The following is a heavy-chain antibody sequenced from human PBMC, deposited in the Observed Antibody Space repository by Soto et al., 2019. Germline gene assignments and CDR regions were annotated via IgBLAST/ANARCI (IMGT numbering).Heavy chain of an antibody. CDR2: ISPNSGGT. D-gene: IGHD6-13*01. Sequence: TSVKVSCKASGYTFTGYYMHWVRQAPGQGLEWMGWISPNSGGTNYAQKFQGWVTMTRDTSISTAYMELSRLRSDDTAVYYCARSIAAAGPFDDWGQGTVVTVSS. V-gene: IGHV1-2*04. CDR3: ARSIAAAGPFDD. CDR1: GYTFTGYY. J-gene: IGHJ4*02.